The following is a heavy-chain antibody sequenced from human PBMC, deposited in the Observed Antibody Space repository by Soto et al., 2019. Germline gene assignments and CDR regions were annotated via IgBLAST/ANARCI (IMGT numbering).Heavy chain of an antibody. CDR2: IWYDGSNK. J-gene: IGHJ4*02. D-gene: IGHD3-9*01. CDR3: ARDNTIGGRFFDY. Sequence: QVQLVESGGGVVQPGRSLRLSCAASGFTFNSFGMHWVRQAPGKGLEWVAVIWYDGSNKYYADSVKGRFTISRDNSKNTLYLQMDSLRAEDTAVYYCARDNTIGGRFFDYWGQGSLVIVSS. CDR1: GFTFNSFG. V-gene: IGHV3-33*01.